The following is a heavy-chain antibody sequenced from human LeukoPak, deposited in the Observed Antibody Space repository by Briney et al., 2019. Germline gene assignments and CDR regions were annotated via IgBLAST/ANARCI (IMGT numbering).Heavy chain of an antibody. D-gene: IGHD5-24*01. V-gene: IGHV3-48*02. J-gene: IGHJ4*02. CDR2: ISFTSSTV. CDR3: ARVGDGHSVNYLDS. CDR1: GFTFTNYG. Sequence: GGSLRLSCAASGFTFTNYGMTWVRQAPGKGLEWVSYISFTSSTVYYADSVKGRFTASRDNVRSSLYLHMDNLRDEDTAIFYCARVGDGHSVNYLDSWGQGTLVTVSS.